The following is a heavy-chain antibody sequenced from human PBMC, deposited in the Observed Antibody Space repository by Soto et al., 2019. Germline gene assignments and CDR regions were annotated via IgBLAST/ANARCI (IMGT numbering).Heavy chain of an antibody. Sequence: SETLSLTCAVYGGSFSGYYWSWIRQPPGKGLEWIGEINHSGSTNYNPSLKSRVTISVDTSKNQFSLKLSSVTAADTAVYYCARGPAGNYYYYGMDVRGQGTTVTVSS. V-gene: IGHV4-34*01. J-gene: IGHJ6*02. CDR2: INHSGST. CDR1: GGSFSGYY. CDR3: ARGPAGNYYYYGMDV.